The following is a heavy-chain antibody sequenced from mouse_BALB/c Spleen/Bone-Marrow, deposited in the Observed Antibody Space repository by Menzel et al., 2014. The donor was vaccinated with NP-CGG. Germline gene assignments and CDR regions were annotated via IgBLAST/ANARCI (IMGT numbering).Heavy chain of an antibody. CDR2: IYPGNVNT. D-gene: IGHD4-1*01. CDR1: GYTFTSYY. V-gene: IGHV1S56*01. Sequence: VQVVESGPELVKPGASVRISCKAAGYTFTSYYIHWVKQGPGQGLEWIGWIYPGNVNTKYDEKFKGKATLTADKSSSTAYIQLSSLTPEDSAVYFCAREANWNFDYWGQGTTLTVSS. J-gene: IGHJ2*01. CDR3: AREANWNFDY.